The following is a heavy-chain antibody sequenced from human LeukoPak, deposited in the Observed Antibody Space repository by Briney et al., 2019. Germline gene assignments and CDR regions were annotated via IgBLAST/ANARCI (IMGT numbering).Heavy chain of an antibody. Sequence: GGSLRLSCAASGFTFSSYAMSWVRQASGKGLEWVSSISGSGDSTYYADSVRGRFTISRDNSKNTVSLQMNSLRAEDTAVYYCASGGLGARKYYSDPFHYWGQGTLVTVSS. CDR1: GFTFSSYA. V-gene: IGHV3-23*01. CDR3: ASGGLGARKYYSDPFHY. D-gene: IGHD3-10*01. J-gene: IGHJ4*02. CDR2: ISGSGDST.